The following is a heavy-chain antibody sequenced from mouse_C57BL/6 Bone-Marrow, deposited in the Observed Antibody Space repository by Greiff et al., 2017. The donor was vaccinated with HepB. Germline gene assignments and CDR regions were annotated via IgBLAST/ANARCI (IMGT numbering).Heavy chain of an antibody. J-gene: IGHJ4*01. V-gene: IGHV2-2*01. CDR1: GFSLTSYG. Sequence: VQLVESGPGLVQPSQSLSITCTVSGFSLTSYGVHWVRQSPGKGLEWLGVIWSGGSTDYNAAFISRLSISKDNSKSQVFFKMNSLQADDTAIYYCASYYYDYLYYYAMDYWGQGTSVTASS. D-gene: IGHD2-4*01. CDR2: IWSGGST. CDR3: ASYYYDYLYYYAMDY.